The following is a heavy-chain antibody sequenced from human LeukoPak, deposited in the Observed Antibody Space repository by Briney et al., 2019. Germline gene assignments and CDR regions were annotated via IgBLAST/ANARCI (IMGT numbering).Heavy chain of an antibody. J-gene: IGHJ4*02. Sequence: GGSLRLSCAASGFTFHDYAMHWVRQAPGKGLEWVSLISGDGVTTYYADSVKGRFTISRDNSKNSLYLQMNSLRTEDTALYFCAKDHYYGSGSYSRWVYFDYWGQGTLVTVSS. CDR1: GFTFHDYA. V-gene: IGHV3-43*02. D-gene: IGHD3-10*01. CDR3: AKDHYYGSGSYSRWVYFDY. CDR2: ISGDGVTT.